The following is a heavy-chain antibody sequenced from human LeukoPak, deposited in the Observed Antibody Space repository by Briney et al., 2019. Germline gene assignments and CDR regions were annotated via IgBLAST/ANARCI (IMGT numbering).Heavy chain of an antibody. J-gene: IGHJ4*02. CDR2: IYYSGST. V-gene: IGHV4-30-4*08. CDR1: GGSLSSGDYY. CDR3: ARMTTVTTPYYFDY. D-gene: IGHD4-11*01. Sequence: PSETLSLTCTVSGGSLSSGDYYWSWIRQPPGKGLEWIGYIYYSGSTYYNPSLKSRVTISVDTSKNQFSLKLSSVTAADTAVHYCARMTTVTTPYYFDYWGQGTLVTVSS.